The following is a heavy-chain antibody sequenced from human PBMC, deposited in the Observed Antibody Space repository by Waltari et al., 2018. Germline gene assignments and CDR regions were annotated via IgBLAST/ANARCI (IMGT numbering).Heavy chain of an antibody. CDR2: IYYSGST. CDR1: GGSISSSSYY. J-gene: IGHJ4*02. D-gene: IGHD3-10*01. V-gene: IGHV4-39*01. Sequence: QLQLQESGPGLVTPSETLSLTCTVSGGSISSSSYYWGWIRQPPGKGLEWIGSIYYSGSTYYNPSLKSRVTISVDTSKNQFSLKLSSVTAADTAVYYCARGPQDQELDYWGQGTLVTVSS. CDR3: ARGPQDQELDY.